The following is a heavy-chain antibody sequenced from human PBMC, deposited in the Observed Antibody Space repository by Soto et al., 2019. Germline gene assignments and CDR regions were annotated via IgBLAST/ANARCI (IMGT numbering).Heavy chain of an antibody. CDR1: GFTFSSYA. V-gene: IGHV3-23*01. CDR2: ISGSGDST. J-gene: IGHJ1*01. D-gene: IGHD6-13*01. CDR3: AKTSPYSSSWYDFQH. Sequence: EVQLLESGGGLVQPGGSLRLSCAASGFTFSSYAMSWVRQAPEKGLEWVSDISGSGDSTHYADSTKGRFTISRDNSKNPLYLQMNSLRAEDTAVYYCAKTSPYSSSWYDFQHWGQGTLVTVSS.